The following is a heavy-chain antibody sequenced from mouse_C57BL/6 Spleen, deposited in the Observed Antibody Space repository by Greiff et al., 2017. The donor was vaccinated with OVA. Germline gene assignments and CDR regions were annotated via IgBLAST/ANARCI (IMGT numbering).Heavy chain of an antibody. V-gene: IGHV5-4*01. CDR2: ISDGGSYT. Sequence: EVHLVGSGGGLVKPGGSLKLSCAASGFTFSSYAMSWVRQTPEKRLEWVATISDGGSYTYYPDNVKGRFTISRDNAKNNLYLQMSHLKSEDTAMYYCARERDYYAMDYWGQGTSVTVSS. D-gene: IGHD3-3*01. J-gene: IGHJ4*01. CDR3: ARERDYYAMDY. CDR1: GFTFSSYA.